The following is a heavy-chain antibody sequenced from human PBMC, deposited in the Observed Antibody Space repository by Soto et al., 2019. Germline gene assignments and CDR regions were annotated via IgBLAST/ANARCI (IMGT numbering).Heavy chain of an antibody. CDR2: ISYDGRNK. V-gene: IGHV3-30*03. J-gene: IGHJ5*02. D-gene: IGHD2-21*01. CDR3: SRGIKGGLDA. CDR1: GFVSNDYD. Sequence: QVQLAESGGGLVQPGRSLRLSCATSGFVSNDYDIHWVRQAPGKGLAWLASISYDGRNKYYADSVKGRFTISRDNPKNTQPLQINSRGAEDTAVYYCSRGIKGGLDAWGPGTLVTVSS.